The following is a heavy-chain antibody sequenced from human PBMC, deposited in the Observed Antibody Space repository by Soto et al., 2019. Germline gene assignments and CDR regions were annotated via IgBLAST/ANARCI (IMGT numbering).Heavy chain of an antibody. V-gene: IGHV1-3*01. CDR2: INAGNGNT. CDR3: ARRHRAYYDTHDAFDI. CDR1: GYTFTSYA. Sequence: ASVKVSCKASGYTFTSYAMHWVRQAPGQRLEWMGWINAGNGNTKYSQKFQGRVTITRDTSASTAYMELSSLRSEDTAVYYCARRHRAYYDTHDAFDIWGQGTMVTVSS. D-gene: IGHD3-22*01. J-gene: IGHJ3*02.